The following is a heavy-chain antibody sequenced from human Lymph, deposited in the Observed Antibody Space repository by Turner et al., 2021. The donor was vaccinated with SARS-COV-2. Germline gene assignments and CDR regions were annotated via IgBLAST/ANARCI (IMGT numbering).Heavy chain of an antibody. D-gene: IGHD3-3*01. CDR3: ARREWGGSLGHIDY. CDR2: IYPGDSDT. V-gene: IGHV5-51*01. Sequence: EVQLVQSGAEVKKPGESLKISGRPSGYSVPPYWIGWVRQRPGKGLGWMGIIYPGDSDTRYSPSFQGQVTISADKSISTAYLQWSSLKASDTAMYYCARREWGGSLGHIDYWGQGTLVTVSS. J-gene: IGHJ4*02. CDR1: GYSVPPYW.